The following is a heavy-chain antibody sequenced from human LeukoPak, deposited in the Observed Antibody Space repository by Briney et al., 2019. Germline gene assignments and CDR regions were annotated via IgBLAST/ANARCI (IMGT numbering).Heavy chain of an antibody. CDR2: IYYSGST. CDR3: ARVDDDAGLPVVDY. V-gene: IGHV4-30-4*01. CDR1: GGSISSGDYY. Sequence: SETLSLTCTVSGGSISSGDYYWSWLRQPPGKGLEWIGYIYYSGSTYYNPSLKSRVTISVDTSKNQFSLKLSSVTAADTAVYYCARVDDDAGLPVVDYWGQGTLVTVSS. D-gene: IGHD4-23*01. J-gene: IGHJ4*02.